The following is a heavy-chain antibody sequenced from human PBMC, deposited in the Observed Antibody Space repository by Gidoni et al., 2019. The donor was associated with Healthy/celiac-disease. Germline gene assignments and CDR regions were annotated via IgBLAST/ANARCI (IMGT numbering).Heavy chain of an antibody. CDR2: IYTSGST. D-gene: IGHD6-6*01. CDR3: ARGVFGGACDGYSSSSPEDY. Sequence: VQLQESGPGLVQPSQTLSLTCTVSGGSISSGSYYWIWIRQPAGKGLEWIGRIYTSGSTNYNPSLKSRVTISVDTSKNQFSLKLSSVTAADTAVYYCARGVFGGACDGYSSSSPEDYWGQGTLVTVSS. J-gene: IGHJ4*02. V-gene: IGHV4-61*02. CDR1: GGSISSGSYY.